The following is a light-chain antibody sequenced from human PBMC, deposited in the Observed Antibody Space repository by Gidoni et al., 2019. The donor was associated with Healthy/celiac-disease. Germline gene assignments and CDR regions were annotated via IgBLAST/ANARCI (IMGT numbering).Light chain of an antibody. J-gene: IGKJ3*01. CDR1: QDISNF. Sequence: DIQTTQSPSSLSAPVGDRVTITCQASQDISNFLTWYQQKPGKAPKLLIYDASNLETGVPSRFSGSGSGTEFTFTISTLQPEDIATYYCQQYDNLPFTFXPXTTVDIK. V-gene: IGKV1-33*01. CDR2: DAS. CDR3: QQYDNLPFT.